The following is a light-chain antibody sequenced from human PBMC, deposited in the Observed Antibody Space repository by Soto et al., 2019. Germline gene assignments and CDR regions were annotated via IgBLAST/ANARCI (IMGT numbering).Light chain of an antibody. CDR2: GAS. Sequence: DIQMTQSPSSLSASVGDRVAITCRSSQSISDYLNWYQQKPGKALKLVIYGASNLQSGVPPRFSGSGSGSEFTLTISGLQPEDFAIYFCQQSYSLPLTFCPGTKVDV. V-gene: IGKV1-39*01. CDR1: QSISDY. CDR3: QQSYSLPLT. J-gene: IGKJ3*01.